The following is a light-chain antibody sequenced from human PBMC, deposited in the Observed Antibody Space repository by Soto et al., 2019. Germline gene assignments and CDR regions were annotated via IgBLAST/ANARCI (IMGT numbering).Light chain of an antibody. CDR3: HQAYRPPGT. CDR2: SAS. Sequence: DIQMTQSPSSLSASVGDRVTITCRASQSVSAFLNWYRHKPGKAPELLIFSASSLQHGVPSRFSGRGSGTAFTLTLTSLQPEDFATYYFHQAYRPPGTFGQGTKVEIK. CDR1: QSVSAF. V-gene: IGKV1-39*01. J-gene: IGKJ1*01.